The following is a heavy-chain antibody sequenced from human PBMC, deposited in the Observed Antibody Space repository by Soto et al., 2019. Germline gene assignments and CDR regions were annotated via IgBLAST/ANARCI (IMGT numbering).Heavy chain of an antibody. V-gene: IGHV4-39*01. Sequence: SETLSLTCTVSGVSISSSNYYWGWVRQPPGKGLQWIGSIRYGESTYYNPSLKSRVTVSVDTSQNQISLHLTSVTAADTAFCYCARARGPRDRSAFNIWGQGTLVTVSS. CDR3: ARARGPRDRSAFNI. CDR1: GVSISSSNYY. J-gene: IGHJ3*02. CDR2: IRYGEST.